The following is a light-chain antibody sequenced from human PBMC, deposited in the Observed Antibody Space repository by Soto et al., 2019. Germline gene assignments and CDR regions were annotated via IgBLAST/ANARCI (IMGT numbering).Light chain of an antibody. CDR1: TSNIGNNY. J-gene: IGLJ2*01. Sequence: QSVLTQPPSVSAAPGQTVTISCSGTTSNIGNNYVSWYQQLPGTAPKLLIYDNNHRPSGIPDRFSGSKSGTSATLGITGLQTGDEADYYCETWDSSLRSVVFGEGTKLTVL. CDR2: DNN. CDR3: ETWDSSLRSVV. V-gene: IGLV1-51*01.